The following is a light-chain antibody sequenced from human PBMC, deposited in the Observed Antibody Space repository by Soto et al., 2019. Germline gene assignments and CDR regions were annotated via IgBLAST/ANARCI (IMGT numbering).Light chain of an antibody. Sequence: QSALTQPPSASGSPGQSITISCTGTSSDVGGYNYVSWYQQHPGNAPKLIIHEVNKRPSGVPDRFSGSKSGNTASLTVTGLQAEDEADYYCSSYACSNILVFGEGTKLTVL. CDR3: SSYACSNILV. J-gene: IGLJ2*01. CDR1: SSDVGGYNY. CDR2: EVN. V-gene: IGLV2-8*01.